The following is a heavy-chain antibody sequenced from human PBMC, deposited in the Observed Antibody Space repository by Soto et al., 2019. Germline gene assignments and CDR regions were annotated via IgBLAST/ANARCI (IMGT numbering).Heavy chain of an antibody. CDR2: IIPIFGTA. D-gene: IGHD6-6*01. V-gene: IGHV1-69*13. CDR3: ARVTAPYSSSAGFSLYLDY. CDR1: GGTFSSYA. J-gene: IGHJ4*02. Sequence: ASVKVSCKASGGTFSSYAISWVRQAPGQGLEWMGGIIPIFGTANYAQKFQGRVTITADESTSTAYMELSSLRSEDTAVYYCARVTAPYSSSAGFSLYLDYWGQRTPVTVSA.